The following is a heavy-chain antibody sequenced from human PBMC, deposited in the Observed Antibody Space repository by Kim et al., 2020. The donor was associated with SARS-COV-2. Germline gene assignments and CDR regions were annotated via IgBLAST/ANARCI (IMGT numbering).Heavy chain of an antibody. D-gene: IGHD6-13*01. J-gene: IGHJ5*02. V-gene: IGHV1-18*04. CDR2: ISAYNGNT. Sequence: ASVKVSCKASGYTFTSYGISWVRQAPGQGLEWMGWISAYNGNTNYAQKLQGRVTMTTDTSTSTAYMELRSLRSDDTAVYYCARDLESVAAAGLDNWFDPWGQGTLVTVSS. CDR3: ARDLESVAAAGLDNWFDP. CDR1: GYTFTSYG.